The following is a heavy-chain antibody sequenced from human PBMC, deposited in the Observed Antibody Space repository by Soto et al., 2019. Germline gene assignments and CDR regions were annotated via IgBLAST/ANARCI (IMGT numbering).Heavy chain of an antibody. CDR3: ARSGITMVRGVTHYYYGMDV. CDR2: IFDSGTT. J-gene: IGHJ6*02. D-gene: IGHD3-10*01. CDR1: GGSITSDYSC. V-gene: IGHV4-30-4*01. Sequence: SETLSLTCTVSGGSITSDYSCWSWIRQPPGEGLEWIGRIFDSGTTYTNPSLKSRVTISLDRSNNQFSLTLSSVTAADTAVYYCARSGITMVRGVTHYYYGMDVWGQGTTVTVS.